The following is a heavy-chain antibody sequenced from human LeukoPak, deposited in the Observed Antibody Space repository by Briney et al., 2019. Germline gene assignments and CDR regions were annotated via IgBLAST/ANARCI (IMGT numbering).Heavy chain of an antibody. Sequence: PGGSLRLSCAASGFTFSSYSMNWVRQAPGKGLEWVSSISSSSSYIYYADSVKGRFTISRDNAKNSLYLQMNSLRAGDTAVYYCARELERYFDWSHPNWYFDLWGRGTLVTVSS. J-gene: IGHJ2*01. D-gene: IGHD3-9*01. CDR1: GFTFSSYS. CDR2: ISSSSSYI. V-gene: IGHV3-21*01. CDR3: ARELERYFDWSHPNWYFDL.